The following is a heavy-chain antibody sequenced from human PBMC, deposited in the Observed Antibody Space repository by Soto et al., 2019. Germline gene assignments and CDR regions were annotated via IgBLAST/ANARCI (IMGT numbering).Heavy chain of an antibody. CDR2: IVVGSGDT. J-gene: IGHJ4*02. CDR1: GFTFSNSA. Sequence: QVHLVQSGPEMRKPGTSVKVSCKASGFTFSNSAIQWVRQARGQRLEWMGWIVVGSGDTNYAQKLQERVTITREMSTSTAYMELSSLRSEDTAVYYCAAAEVDKSDSSGYYDLDFWGQGTLVTVSS. CDR3: AAAEVDKSDSSGYYDLDF. V-gene: IGHV1-58*02. D-gene: IGHD3-22*01.